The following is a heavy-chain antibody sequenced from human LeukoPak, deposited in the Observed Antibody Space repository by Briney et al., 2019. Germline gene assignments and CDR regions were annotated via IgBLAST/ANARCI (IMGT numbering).Heavy chain of an antibody. CDR1: GGSISDYY. Sequence: SETLSLTCTVSGGSISDYYWNWIRQSPGKGLEWLGFIYYGGTANYNPSLKNRVAMSVDTSKNQVSLKLSSVTAADTAVYFCARDWNTSGSYGTFDIWGQGTVITVSS. V-gene: IGHV4-59*01. CDR3: ARDWNTSGSYGTFDI. CDR2: IYYGGTA. D-gene: IGHD6-19*01. J-gene: IGHJ3*02.